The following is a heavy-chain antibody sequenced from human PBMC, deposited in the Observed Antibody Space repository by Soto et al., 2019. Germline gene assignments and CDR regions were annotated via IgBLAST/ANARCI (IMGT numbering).Heavy chain of an antibody. CDR1: GYPFSSYG. CDR3: ARLVVAGSPLDY. CDR2: TSAFYGNS. D-gene: IGHD2-15*01. Sequence: QVHLVQSAAEVKKPGASVTVSCKASGYPFSSYGITWVRQAPGQGLEWMGWTSAFYGNSTYSEKFQGRVTMTIDTYTNTAYMDLRSLKSDDTAVYYCARLVVAGSPLDYWGLGTLVTVSS. J-gene: IGHJ4*02. V-gene: IGHV1-18*04.